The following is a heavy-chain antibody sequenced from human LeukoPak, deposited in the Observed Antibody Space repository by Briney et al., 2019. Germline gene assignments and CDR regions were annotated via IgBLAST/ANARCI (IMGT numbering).Heavy chain of an antibody. CDR3: ARFIAAAGSFDY. J-gene: IGHJ4*02. CDR1: GGSISSYY. V-gene: IGHV4-59*01. Sequence: SETLSLTCTVSGGSISSYYWSWIRQPPGKGLEWIGYIYYSGSTNYNPSLKSRVTISVDTSKKQFSLKLSSVTAADTAAYYCARFIAAAGSFDYWGQGTLVTVSS. CDR2: IYYSGST. D-gene: IGHD6-13*01.